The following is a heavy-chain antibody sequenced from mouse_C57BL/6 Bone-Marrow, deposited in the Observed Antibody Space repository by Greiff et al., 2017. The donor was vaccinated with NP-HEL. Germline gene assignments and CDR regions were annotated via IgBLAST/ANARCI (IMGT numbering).Heavy chain of an antibody. V-gene: IGHV1-82*01. Sequence: VKLVESGPELVKPGASVKISCKASGYAFSSSWMNWVKQRPGKGLEWIGRIYPGDGDTNSNGKFTGKATLTADKSSSTAYMQLSSLTSEDSAVYFCARQRLRLDYWGQGTTLTVSS. CDR3: ARQRLRLDY. J-gene: IGHJ2*01. D-gene: IGHD2-4*01. CDR2: IYPGDGDT. CDR1: GYAFSSSW.